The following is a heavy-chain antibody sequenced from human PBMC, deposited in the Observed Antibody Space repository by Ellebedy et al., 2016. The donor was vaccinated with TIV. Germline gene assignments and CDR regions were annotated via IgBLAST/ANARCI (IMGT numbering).Heavy chain of an antibody. D-gene: IGHD6-13*01. CDR1: GFTFSNYW. Sequence: GESLKISXAASGFTFSNYWMTWVRQAPGKGLEWVASIEEDGSEKYYVDSVKGRFTISRDNAWNSLYLQMNSLRAEDTAIYYCAKDSGVAAVASLWYFDVWGRGTLVTVSS. J-gene: IGHJ2*01. V-gene: IGHV3-7*03. CDR3: AKDSGVAAVASLWYFDV. CDR2: IEEDGSEK.